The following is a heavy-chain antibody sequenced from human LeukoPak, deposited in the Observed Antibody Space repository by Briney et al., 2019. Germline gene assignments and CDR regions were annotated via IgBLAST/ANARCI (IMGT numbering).Heavy chain of an antibody. CDR1: GFTFSSYW. J-gene: IGHJ4*02. V-gene: IGHV3-74*01. CDR2: INSDGSST. Sequence: GGSLRLSCAASGFTFSSYWMHWVRQAPGKGLVWFSRINSDGSSTSYADSVKGRFTISRDNAKNTLYLQMNSLRAEDTAVYYCARFHCGGDCYPDYWGQGTLVTVSS. D-gene: IGHD2-21*02. CDR3: ARFHCGGDCYPDY.